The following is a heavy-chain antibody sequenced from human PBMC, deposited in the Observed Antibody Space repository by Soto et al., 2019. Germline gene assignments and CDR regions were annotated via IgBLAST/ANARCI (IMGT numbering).Heavy chain of an antibody. CDR3: ATRQVGYCSGGSCCSDDDAFDI. D-gene: IGHD2-15*01. CDR1: GYTFTSYD. Sequence: GASVKVSCKASGYTFTSYDINWVRQATGQGLEWMGWMNPNSGNTGYAQKFQGRVTMTRNTSISTAYMELSSLRSEDTAVYYCATRQVGYCSGGSCCSDDDAFDIWGQGTMVTVSS. V-gene: IGHV1-8*01. CDR2: MNPNSGNT. J-gene: IGHJ3*02.